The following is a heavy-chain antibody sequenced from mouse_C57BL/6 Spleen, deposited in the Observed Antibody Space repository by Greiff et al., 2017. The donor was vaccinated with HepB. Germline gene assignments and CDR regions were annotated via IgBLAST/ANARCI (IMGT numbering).Heavy chain of an antibody. CDR3: ARKYGSSSAWFAY. V-gene: IGHV2-6*03. CDR2: IWSDGST. J-gene: IGHJ3*01. D-gene: IGHD1-1*01. Sequence: VKVEESGPGLVAPSQSLSITCTVSGFSLTSYGVHWVRQPPGKGLEWLVVIWSDGSTTYNSALKSRLSIREDNSKSQVFLKMNSLQTDDTAMYYCARKYGSSSAWFAYSGQGTLVTVSA. CDR1: GFSLTSYG.